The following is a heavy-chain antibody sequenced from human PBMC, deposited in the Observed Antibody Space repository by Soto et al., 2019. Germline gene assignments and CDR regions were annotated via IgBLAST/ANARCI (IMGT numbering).Heavy chain of an antibody. J-gene: IGHJ6*02. CDR3: TRHTSYRYGMDV. V-gene: IGHV5-51*01. Sequence: GESLKISCKGSGYSFTSYWIGWVRQMPGKGLEWMGIIYPPDSETKYSPSFRGQVTISADKSINTAYLQWSSLKASDTAMYYCTRHTSYRYGMDVWGQGTTVTVSS. CDR2: IYPPDSET. CDR1: GYSFTSYW. D-gene: IGHD3-16*02.